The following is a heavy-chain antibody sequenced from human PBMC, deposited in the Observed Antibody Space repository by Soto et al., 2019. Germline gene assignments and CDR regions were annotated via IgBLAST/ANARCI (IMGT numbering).Heavy chain of an antibody. CDR1: GDSISTSY. CDR3: ATYRKFFQI. Sequence: PSETLSLTCSVSGDSISTSYWSWIRQPAEKRPEWIGRIHSNGSTYYNSSLKSRVTISVDRSKNHFFLNLTSVTAADTAVYYCATYRKFFQIWGQGTKVTVSS. CDR2: IHSNGST. V-gene: IGHV4-4*07. J-gene: IGHJ3*02.